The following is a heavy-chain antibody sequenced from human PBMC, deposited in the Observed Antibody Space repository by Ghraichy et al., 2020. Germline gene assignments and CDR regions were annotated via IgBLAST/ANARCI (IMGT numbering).Heavy chain of an antibody. V-gene: IGHV3-21*01. CDR1: GFTFSSYS. CDR2: ISSSSSYI. D-gene: IGHD2-2*01. Sequence: LSLTCAASGFTFSSYSMNWVRQAPGKGLEWVSSISSSSSYIYYADSVKGRFTISRDNAKNSLYLQMNSLRAEDTAVYYCARGVVVPAAKSYYYYGMDVWGQGTTVTVSS. CDR3: ARGVVVPAAKSYYYYGMDV. J-gene: IGHJ6*02.